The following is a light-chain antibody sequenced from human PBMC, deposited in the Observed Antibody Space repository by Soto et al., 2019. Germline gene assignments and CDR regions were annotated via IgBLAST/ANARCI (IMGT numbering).Light chain of an antibody. Sequence: QSVLTQPPSASGTPGQRATISCCGSNSNIGSDILNCYQLLPGAAPEVLINTTNQRPSGVPERFSGSKSGTSASLAISGLQSADEANSSCATWDGGLSGPFVFGTGTKGTVL. V-gene: IGLV1-44*01. CDR3: ATWDGGLSGPFV. CDR1: NSNIGSDI. J-gene: IGLJ1*01. CDR2: TTN.